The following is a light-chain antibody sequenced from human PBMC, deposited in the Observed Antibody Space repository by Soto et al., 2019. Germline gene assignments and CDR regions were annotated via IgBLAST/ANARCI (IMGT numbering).Light chain of an antibody. J-gene: IGKJ5*01. V-gene: IGKV4-1*01. CDR1: QRLLCTSNNKNF. CDR2: GAS. CDR3: QQHYINLIT. Sequence: ILMTHSPDTLAVSVGARATMNYRASQRLLCTSNNKNFLTWYQQKPGQPPKLLVYGASTRESGVPDRFTGSGSGTDFTLTINCLQAEDVAVYYCQQHYINLITFGHGTRLDIK.